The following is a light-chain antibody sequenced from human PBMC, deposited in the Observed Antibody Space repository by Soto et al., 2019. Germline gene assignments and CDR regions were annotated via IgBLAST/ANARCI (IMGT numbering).Light chain of an antibody. CDR1: QSISRY. J-gene: IGKJ5*01. Sequence: DIQMTQSPSSLSSSLPYRVTITCRASQSISRYLYWFQQKSGKAPKLLIYAAFSLQSGVPSRFSGSGSGTDFTLTISSLQPEDFATYYCQQSYTSITFGQGTRRRL. CDR3: QQSYTSIT. V-gene: IGKV1-39*01. CDR2: AAF.